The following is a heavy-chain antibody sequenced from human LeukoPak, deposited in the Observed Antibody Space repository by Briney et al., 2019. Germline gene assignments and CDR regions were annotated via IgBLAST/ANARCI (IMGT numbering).Heavy chain of an antibody. J-gene: IGHJ4*02. D-gene: IGHD5-12*01. Sequence: GGSLRLSCAASGFTFSNYLMHWVRQGPGMGLVWVSRVSRDGIGTDYADSVKGRFTISRDNAKNALYLQMHSLRAEDTAVYYCVRDGDDYNFDYWGQGSLVTVSS. CDR1: GFTFSNYL. V-gene: IGHV3-74*01. CDR2: VSRDGIGT. CDR3: VRDGDDYNFDY.